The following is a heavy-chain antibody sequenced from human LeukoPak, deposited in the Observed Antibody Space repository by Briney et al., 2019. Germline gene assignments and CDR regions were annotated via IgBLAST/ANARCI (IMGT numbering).Heavy chain of an antibody. Sequence: SETLSLTCTVSGGSISSYYWGWIRQPPGKGLEWIGSIYYSGSTYYNPSLKSRVTISVDTSKNQFSLKLSSVTAADTAVYYCARGNNYYDSSGYSRDAFDIWGQGTMVTVSS. V-gene: IGHV4-39*07. CDR1: GGSISSYY. CDR3: ARGNNYYDSSGYSRDAFDI. D-gene: IGHD3-22*01. J-gene: IGHJ3*02. CDR2: IYYSGST.